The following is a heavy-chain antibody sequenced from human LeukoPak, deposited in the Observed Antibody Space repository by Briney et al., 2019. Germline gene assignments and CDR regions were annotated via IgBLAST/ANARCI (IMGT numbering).Heavy chain of an antibody. V-gene: IGHV3-30*01. CDR2: ISYDGSNK. CDR3: ARDGRHPYCIGGSCYIGYFDY. Sequence: GGSLRLSCAASGFTFSSYAMHWVRQAPGKGLEWVAVISYDGSNKYYADSVKGRFTISRDNSKNTLYLQMNSLRAEDTAVYYCARDGRHPYCIGGSCYIGYFDYWGQGTLVTVSS. J-gene: IGHJ4*02. CDR1: GFTFSSYA. D-gene: IGHD2-15*01.